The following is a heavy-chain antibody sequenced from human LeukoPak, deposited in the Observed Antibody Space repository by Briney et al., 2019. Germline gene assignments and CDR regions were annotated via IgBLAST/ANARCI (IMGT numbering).Heavy chain of an antibody. CDR3: AKNRLNSGGYPSFEH. Sequence: SETLSLTCAVSGGSISSGTYWSWVRQPPGKGLEWIGEIYYSGSTKYNPSLKSRITISVDTSKNQFSLNLRSVTAADTAVYYCAKNRLNSGGYPSFEHWGQGTLVTVSS. J-gene: IGHJ4*02. CDR1: GGSISSGTY. CDR2: IYYSGST. D-gene: IGHD3-22*01. V-gene: IGHV4-4*02.